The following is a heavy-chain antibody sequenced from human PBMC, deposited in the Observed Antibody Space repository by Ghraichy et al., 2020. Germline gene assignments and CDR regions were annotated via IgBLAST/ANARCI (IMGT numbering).Heavy chain of an antibody. D-gene: IGHD3-10*01. Sequence: SETLSLTCTVSGGSVSSGSYYWSWIRQPPGKGLEWIGYIYYSWSTNYNPSLKSRVTISVDTSKNQFSLKLSSVTAADTAVYYCARGGLWFGESQNWFDPWGQGTLVTVSS. V-gene: IGHV4-61*01. CDR1: GGSVSSGSYY. CDR3: ARGGLWFGESQNWFDP. J-gene: IGHJ5*02. CDR2: IYYSWST.